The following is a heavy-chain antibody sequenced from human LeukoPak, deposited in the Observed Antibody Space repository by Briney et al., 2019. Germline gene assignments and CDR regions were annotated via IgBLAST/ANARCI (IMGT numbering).Heavy chain of an antibody. CDR3: ASYDFWSGYESAFDI. D-gene: IGHD3-3*01. J-gene: IGHJ3*02. Sequence: GRIDPSDSYTNYSPPFQGHVTISADKSISTAYLQWSSLKASDTAMYYCASYDFWSGYESAFDIWGQGTMVTVSS. CDR2: IDPSDSYT. V-gene: IGHV5-10-1*01.